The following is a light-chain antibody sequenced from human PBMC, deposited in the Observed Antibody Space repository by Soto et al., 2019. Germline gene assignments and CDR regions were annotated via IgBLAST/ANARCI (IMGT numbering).Light chain of an antibody. Sequence: EFVLPQSPWSLPLSQGERATLSGRARQSGSSSYLAWYQKQPGQAPRLLICGACSRATGIPDRFSGSGSGTDFTPTISRLEPEDFAVYCCQQYGRPPQTFGQGTKVDI. CDR1: QSGSSSY. CDR2: GAC. CDR3: QQYGRPPQT. V-gene: IGKV3-20*01. J-gene: IGKJ1*01.